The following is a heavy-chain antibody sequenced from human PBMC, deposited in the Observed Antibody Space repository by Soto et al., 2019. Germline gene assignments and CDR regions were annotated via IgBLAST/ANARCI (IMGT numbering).Heavy chain of an antibody. J-gene: IGHJ6*02. CDR2: ISSSSSYI. Sequence: GGSLRLSCAASGFTFSSYSMNWVRQAPGKGLEWVSSISSSSSYIYYADSVKGRFTISRDNAKNSLYLQMNSLRAEDTAVYYCARGGKYCSSTSCYYYYGMDVWGQGTTVTVSS. CDR3: ARGGKYCSSTSCYYYYGMDV. V-gene: IGHV3-21*01. CDR1: GFTFSSYS. D-gene: IGHD2-2*01.